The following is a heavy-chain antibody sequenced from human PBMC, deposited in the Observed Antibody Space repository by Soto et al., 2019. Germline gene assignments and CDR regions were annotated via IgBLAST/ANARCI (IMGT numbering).Heavy chain of an antibody. D-gene: IGHD1-26*01. CDR2: IYYSGST. V-gene: IGHV4-39*01. CDR1: GGSISSSSYY. J-gene: IGHJ5*01. Sequence: SETLSLTCTVSGGSISSSSYYWGWIRQPPGKGLEWIGSIYYSGSTYYNPSLKSRVTISVDTSKKKFSLKLSSVTAAETAVYYCARLRVGATELDSWGHGTLVTVSS. CDR3: ARLRVGATELDS.